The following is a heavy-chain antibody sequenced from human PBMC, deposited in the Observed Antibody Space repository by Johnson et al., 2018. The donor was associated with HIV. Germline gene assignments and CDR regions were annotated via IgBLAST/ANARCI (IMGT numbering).Heavy chain of an antibody. D-gene: IGHD4-23*01. CDR3: AKSPAKDHGGNSGAFDI. V-gene: IGHV3-33*06. J-gene: IGHJ3*02. Sequence: QVQLVESGGGVVQPGRSLRLSCAASGFTFSSYGMHWVRQTPGKGLQWVAVIWYDGNNKYYADSVKGRFTISRDNSKTTLYLQLNSLRAEDTAVYYCAKSPAKDHGGNSGAFDIWGQGTLVTFSS. CDR2: IWYDGNNK. CDR1: GFTFSSYG.